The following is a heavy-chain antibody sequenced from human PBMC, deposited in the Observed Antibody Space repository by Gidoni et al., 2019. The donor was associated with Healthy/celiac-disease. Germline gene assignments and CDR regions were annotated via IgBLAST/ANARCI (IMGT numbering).Heavy chain of an antibody. Sequence: PIFGTANYAQKFQGRVPITADDSTSTAYMELSSLRSEDTAVYYCARGDYYYYYGMDVWGQGTTVTVSS. V-gene: IGHV1-69*01. J-gene: IGHJ6*02. CDR2: PIFGTA. CDR3: ARGDYYYYYGMDV.